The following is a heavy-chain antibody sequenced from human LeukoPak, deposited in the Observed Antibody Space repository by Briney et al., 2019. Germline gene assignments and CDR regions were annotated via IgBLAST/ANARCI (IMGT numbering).Heavy chain of an antibody. D-gene: IGHD3-22*01. Sequence: GGALRLSCAASGFTFSFYVGHWGRQAPGKGVGRGAFTLYEESNKYYAASVNRGFTISHDNSRITQYQQMNSLRGEDTAVYFCAIDRAMQGYYDSTGYYGNFYCMDVWGKGTTVTVSS. J-gene: IGHJ6*03. CDR2: TLYEESNK. CDR1: GFTFSFYV. CDR3: AIDRAMQGYYDSTGYYGNFYCMDV. V-gene: IGHV3-30*02.